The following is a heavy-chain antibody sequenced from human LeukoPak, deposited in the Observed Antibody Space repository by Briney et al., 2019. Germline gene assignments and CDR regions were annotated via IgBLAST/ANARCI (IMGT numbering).Heavy chain of an antibody. J-gene: IGHJ5*02. D-gene: IGHD3-16*01. CDR1: GYTFPNFG. CDR2: ISPNSGNT. CDR3: ARDIKRSRARWENLGIDP. V-gene: IGHV1-18*01. Sequence: AAVKVYCKASGYTFPNFGITWVRHAPGQGLEWMGWISPNSGNTKSAQKFQGRVTMTTDTSTSTAYMELRSLRSDDTAVYYCARDIKRSRARWENLGIDPWGQGTLVTVSS.